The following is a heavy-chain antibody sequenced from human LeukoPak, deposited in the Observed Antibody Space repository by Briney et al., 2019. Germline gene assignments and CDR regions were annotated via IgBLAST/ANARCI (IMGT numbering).Heavy chain of an antibody. V-gene: IGHV3-30*18. J-gene: IGHJ5*02. CDR1: GFPFSDYG. CDR3: AKDRPYITSWYGCSTP. D-gene: IGHD6-13*01. Sequence: PGGSLRLSCAASGFPFSDYGMYWVRQAPGKGLEWVAVISYDGSNKYYADSVKGRFTISRDNSKNTLYLQMNSLRAEDTAVYYCAKDRPYITSWYGCSTPWGQGTLVTVSS. CDR2: ISYDGSNK.